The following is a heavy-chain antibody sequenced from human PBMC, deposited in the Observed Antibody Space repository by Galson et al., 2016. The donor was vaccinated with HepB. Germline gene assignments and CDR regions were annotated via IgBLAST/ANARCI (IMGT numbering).Heavy chain of an antibody. CDR3: ARVMVRGVTPFDY. J-gene: IGHJ4*02. CDR2: ISATSSYR. D-gene: IGHD3-10*01. CDR1: GFTFSDYY. V-gene: IGHV3-11*06. Sequence: SLRLSCAASGFTFSDYYMSWLRQAPGKGLEWISYISATSSYRDYAESVKGRFTVSRDNAKNSLYLQMNSLRAEDTAVYYCARVMVRGVTPFDYWGQGTLVTVSS.